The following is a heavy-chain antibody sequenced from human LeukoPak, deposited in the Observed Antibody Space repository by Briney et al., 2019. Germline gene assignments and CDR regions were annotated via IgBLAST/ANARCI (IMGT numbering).Heavy chain of an antibody. D-gene: IGHD2-2*01. V-gene: IGHV4-59*01. Sequence: PSETLSLTCTVAGGSISTYYWSWIRQPPGKGLEWIGYVYYSGSTNYNPSLMGRVTMSVDTSKKQFSLKLSSVTAADTAVYYCASGGLLGYCSSTSCSPYSNWFDPWGQGTLVTVSS. J-gene: IGHJ5*02. CDR3: ASGGLLGYCSSTSCSPYSNWFDP. CDR1: GGSISTYY. CDR2: VYYSGST.